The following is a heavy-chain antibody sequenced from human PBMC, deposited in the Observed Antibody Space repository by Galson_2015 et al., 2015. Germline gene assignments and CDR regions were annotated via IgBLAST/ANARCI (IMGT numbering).Heavy chain of an antibody. J-gene: IGHJ4*02. CDR3: TRGAAAITLAH. V-gene: IGHV3-49*04. D-gene: IGHD2-2*01. CDR2: IRSKAYGGTT. Sequence: SLRLSCAASGFTFGAYAMSWVRQAPGKGLEWVGSIRSKAYGGTTEYAASVKGRFTISRDDSKSIAYLQMNSLKTEDTAVYYCTRGAAAITLAHWGQGTLVTVSS. CDR1: GFTFGAYA.